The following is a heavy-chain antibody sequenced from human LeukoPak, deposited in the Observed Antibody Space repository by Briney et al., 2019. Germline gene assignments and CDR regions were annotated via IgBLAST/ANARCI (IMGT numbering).Heavy chain of an antibody. Sequence: GGSLRLSCAASGFTFSSYAMSWFRQAPGKGLEWVSAISGSGGSTYYADSVKGRFTVSRDNSKNTLFLQMNSPRGEDTAVYYSAKDRDLRQGYYFDHWGQGTLVTVSS. CDR3: AKDRDLRQGYYFDH. J-gene: IGHJ4*02. V-gene: IGHV3-23*01. CDR2: ISGSGGST. CDR1: GFTFSSYA.